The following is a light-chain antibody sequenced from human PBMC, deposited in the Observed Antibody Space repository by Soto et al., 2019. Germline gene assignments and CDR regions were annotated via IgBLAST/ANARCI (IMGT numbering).Light chain of an antibody. J-gene: IGLJ1*01. CDR2: EVS. CDR1: SSDVGDYNY. CDR3: SSYTSSSTLV. V-gene: IGLV2-14*01. Sequence: QSALTQPASVSGSPGLSITISCTGTSSDVGDYNYVSWYQQHPGKAPKLVIYEVSNRPSGISNRFTGSKSGNTASLTISGLQADDEADYYCSSYTSSSTLVFGTGTKLTVL.